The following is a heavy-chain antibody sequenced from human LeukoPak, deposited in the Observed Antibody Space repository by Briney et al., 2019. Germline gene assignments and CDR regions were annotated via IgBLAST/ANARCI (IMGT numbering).Heavy chain of an antibody. CDR1: GFTFSSYA. D-gene: IGHD2-2*02. V-gene: IGHV3-30-3*01. CDR3: ARDRCSSTSCYTLYY. J-gene: IGHJ4*02. Sequence: GGSRRLSCAASGFTFSSYAMHWVRQAPGKGLEWVAVISYDGSNKYYADSVKGRFTISRDNSKNTLYLQMNSLRAEDTAVYYCARDRCSSTSCYTLYYWGQGTLVTVSS. CDR2: ISYDGSNK.